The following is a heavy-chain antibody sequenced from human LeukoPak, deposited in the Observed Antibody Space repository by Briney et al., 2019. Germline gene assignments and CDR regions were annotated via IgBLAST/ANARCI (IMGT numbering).Heavy chain of an antibody. CDR1: GFTFSSYG. Sequence: PGRSLRLSCAASGFTFSSYGMHWVRQAPGKGLEWVAVISYDGSNKYYADSVKGRFTISRDNSKNTLYLQMNSLRAEDTAVYYCAKDGRDGYNLVDYWGRGTLVTVSS. J-gene: IGHJ4*02. CDR2: ISYDGSNK. CDR3: AKDGRDGYNLVDY. V-gene: IGHV3-30*18. D-gene: IGHD5-24*01.